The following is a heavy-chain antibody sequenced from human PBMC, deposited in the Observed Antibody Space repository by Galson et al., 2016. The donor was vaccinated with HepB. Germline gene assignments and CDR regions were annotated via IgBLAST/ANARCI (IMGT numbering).Heavy chain of an antibody. CDR3: AKDRYGSGTNYLDL. CDR2: LLHDGTKD. D-gene: IGHD3-10*01. V-gene: IGHV3-30*18. J-gene: IGHJ4*02. CDR1: GFSFRTYA. Sequence: SLRLSCAGSGFSFRTYAMHWVRQAPGKGLQWVAALLHDGTKDEDAESAKGRFTISRDNSNNTVFLQMNNLRTDDTALYYCAKDRYGSGTNYLDLWGQGALVTVSS.